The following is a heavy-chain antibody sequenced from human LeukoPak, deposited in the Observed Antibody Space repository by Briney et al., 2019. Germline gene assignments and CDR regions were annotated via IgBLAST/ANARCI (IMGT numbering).Heavy chain of an antibody. CDR1: GYAFTTYY. Sequence: ASVKVSCKASGYAFTTYYIHWVRQAPGQGLEWMGVINPSGGSTSYAQKFQGRVSLTRDTSTSTVYMELSSLRSEDTAVYYCAREQLVGTYYFDFWGQGTLVTVSS. D-gene: IGHD1-1*01. V-gene: IGHV1-46*01. CDR2: INPSGGST. J-gene: IGHJ4*02. CDR3: AREQLVGTYYFDF.